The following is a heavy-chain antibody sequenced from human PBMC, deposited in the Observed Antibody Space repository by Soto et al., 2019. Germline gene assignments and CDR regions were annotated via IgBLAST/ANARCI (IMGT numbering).Heavy chain of an antibody. CDR2: FSGNVGST. V-gene: IGHV3-23*01. J-gene: IGHJ5*02. CDR1: GFTFSSYA. Sequence: EVQLLESGGGLVQPGGSLRLSCAASGFTFSSYAMSWVRQAPGKGLEWVSTFSGNVGSTYYADSVKGRFTISRDDSKNTLYLQMNSLRAEDTAVYYCAKDATRFSNWFDPWGQGTLVTVSS. CDR3: AKDATRFSNWFDP. D-gene: IGHD3-10*01.